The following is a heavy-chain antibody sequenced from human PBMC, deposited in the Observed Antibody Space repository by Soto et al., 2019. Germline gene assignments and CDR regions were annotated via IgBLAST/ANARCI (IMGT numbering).Heavy chain of an antibody. Sequence: GASVKVSCKASGGTLSSYTISWVRPAPGQGLEWMGRIIPILGIANYAQKFQGRVTITADKSTSTAYMELSSLRSEDTAVYYCARICPSPSHAFDIWGQGTMVTVSS. CDR2: IIPILGIA. V-gene: IGHV1-69*02. J-gene: IGHJ3*02. CDR3: ARICPSPSHAFDI. CDR1: GGTLSSYT.